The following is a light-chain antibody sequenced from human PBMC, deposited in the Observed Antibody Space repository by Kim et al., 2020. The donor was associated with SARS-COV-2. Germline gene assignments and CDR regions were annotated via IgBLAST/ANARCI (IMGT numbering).Light chain of an antibody. V-gene: IGLV3-21*04. Sequence: SYELTQPPSVSVAPGKTAIITCGGNNIGTKTVHWYQQKPGQAPVLLITYDDDRPSGIPERFSGSKSGNTATLTVSRVEAGDEADYYCQVWDGRIDKYVFGTGTKVTVL. CDR1: NIGTKT. CDR2: YDD. CDR3: QVWDGRIDKYV. J-gene: IGLJ1*01.